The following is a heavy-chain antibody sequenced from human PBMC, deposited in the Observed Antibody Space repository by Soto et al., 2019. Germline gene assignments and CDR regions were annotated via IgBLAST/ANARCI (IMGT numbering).Heavy chain of an antibody. J-gene: IGHJ4*02. Sequence: GGSLRLSCAASGFTFSSYAMHWVRQAPGKGLEWVAVISYDGSNKYYADSVKGRFTISRDNSKNTLYLQMNSLRAEDTAVYYCARDLDGYNYFDYWGQGTLVTVSS. CDR3: ARDLDGYNYFDY. V-gene: IGHV3-30-3*01. CDR2: ISYDGSNK. D-gene: IGHD5-12*01. CDR1: GFTFSSYA.